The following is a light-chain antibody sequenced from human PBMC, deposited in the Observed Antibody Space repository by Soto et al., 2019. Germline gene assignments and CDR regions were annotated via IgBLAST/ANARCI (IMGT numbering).Light chain of an antibody. CDR3: QQSYKTPT. J-gene: IGKJ1*01. CDR1: ESMSIY. CDR2: AAS. Sequence: DIQLTQSPSSLSASVGDRVTITCRASESMSIYLNWYQHKPGKAPKLLIYAASSLQSGVPSRFSGSGSGTDFPLTISSLQLEDFATYYCQQSYKTPTFGQGTKVEIK. V-gene: IGKV1-39*01.